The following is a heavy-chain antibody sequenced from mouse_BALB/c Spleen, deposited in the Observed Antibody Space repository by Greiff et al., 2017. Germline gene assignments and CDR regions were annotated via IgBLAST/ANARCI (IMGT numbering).Heavy chain of an antibody. CDR2: ILPGSGST. D-gene: IGHD3-3*01. Sequence: QVQLQQSGAELMKPGASVTISCKASGYTFSGYWIEWVKQRPGHGLEWIGEILPGSGSTNYNEKFKGKATFTADTSSNTAYMQLSSLTSEDSAVYYCARDGTLYAMDYWGQGTSVTVSS. CDR3: ARDGTLYAMDY. J-gene: IGHJ4*01. V-gene: IGHV1-9*01. CDR1: GYTFSGYW.